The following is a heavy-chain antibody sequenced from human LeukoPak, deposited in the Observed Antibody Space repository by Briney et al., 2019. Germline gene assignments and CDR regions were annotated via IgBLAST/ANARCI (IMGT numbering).Heavy chain of an antibody. J-gene: IGHJ4*02. CDR2: ITHSGST. D-gene: IGHD6-19*01. V-gene: IGHV4-34*01. CDR1: GFTFSNHA. CDR3: ARHPSVAGTKGGFDH. Sequence: GSLRLSCAASGFTFSNHAMSWLRQPPGKGLEWIGEITHSGSTNYNPSLKSRVTISVDTSKNQFSVKLSSVTAADTAVYYCARHPSVAGTKGGFDHWGQGTLVTVSS.